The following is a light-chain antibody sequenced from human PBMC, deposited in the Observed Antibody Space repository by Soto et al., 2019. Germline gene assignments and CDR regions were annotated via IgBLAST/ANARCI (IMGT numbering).Light chain of an antibody. V-gene: IGLV2-14*01. J-gene: IGLJ1*01. CDR2: DVS. Sequence: QSVLTQPASVSGSPGQSITISCTGTSSDVGGYNYVSWYQQHPGKAPKLMIYDVSNRPSGVSDRFSGSKSGNTASLTISGLQGEDEADYYCSSYTSSSLYVFGTGTKLTVL. CDR3: SSYTSSSLYV. CDR1: SSDVGGYNY.